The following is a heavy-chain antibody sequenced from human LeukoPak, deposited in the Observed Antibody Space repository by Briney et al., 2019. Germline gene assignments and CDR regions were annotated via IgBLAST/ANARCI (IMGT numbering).Heavy chain of an antibody. CDR1: GASIRSYH. Sequence: TSETLSLTCTASGASIRSYHWSWIRQPAGKGLEWIGRFQTNGNTNSHPSLKSRVAMSVDASNNQFALRLSSVTAADTAVYYCGSSEVGRTTSGTHDFWGQGTLVTVSA. CDR3: GSSEVGRTTSGTHDF. D-gene: IGHD1-14*01. V-gene: IGHV4-4*07. J-gene: IGHJ4*02. CDR2: FQTNGNT.